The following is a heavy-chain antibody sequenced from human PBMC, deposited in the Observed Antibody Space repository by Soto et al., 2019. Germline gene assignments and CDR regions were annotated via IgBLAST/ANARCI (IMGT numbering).Heavy chain of an antibody. CDR3: ARDPHEFWTSYWFDP. CDR1: GYSISSGYY. D-gene: IGHD3-3*01. V-gene: IGHV4-38-2*02. Sequence: SETLSLTCAVSGYSISSGYYWGWLRQPPGKGLEWIGSIYHGGSTYYNPSLNSRVTLSIDMTNNHVSLILNSVTAADTAIYYRARDPHEFWTSYWFDPWGQGTPVTVSS. J-gene: IGHJ5*02. CDR2: IYHGGST.